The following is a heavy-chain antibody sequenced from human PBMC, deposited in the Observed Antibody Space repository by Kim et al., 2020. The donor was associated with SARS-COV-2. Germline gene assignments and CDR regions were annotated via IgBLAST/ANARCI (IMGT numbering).Heavy chain of an antibody. D-gene: IGHD4-17*01. CDR1: GGSFSGYY. V-gene: IGHV4-34*01. J-gene: IGHJ4*02. CDR2: INHSGST. CDR3: ARGNTTVVTFFYYFDY. Sequence: SETLSLTCAVYGGSFSGYYWSWIRQPPGKGLEWIGEINHSGSTNYNPSLKSRVTISVDTSKNQFSLKLSSVTAADTAVYYCARGNTTVVTFFYYFDYWGQGTLVTVSS.